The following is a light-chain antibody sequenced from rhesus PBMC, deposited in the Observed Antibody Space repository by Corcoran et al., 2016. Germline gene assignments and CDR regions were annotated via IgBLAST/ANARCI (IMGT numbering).Light chain of an antibody. CDR3: LLWDISSDHGL. Sequence: SYDLTQPRSVSVSPGQTARITGGADNIGSEVVNWYQQKPAQAPVLVIYGDSERPAVIPERFSGAKSGNTATLTISGVEAGDVGVYYCLLWDISSDHGLFGGGTRLTVL. CDR1: NIGSEV. J-gene: IGLJ2*01. V-gene: IGLV3-44*01. CDR2: GDS.